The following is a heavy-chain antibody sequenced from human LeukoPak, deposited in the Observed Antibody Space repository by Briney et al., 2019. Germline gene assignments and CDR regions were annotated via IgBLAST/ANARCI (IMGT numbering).Heavy chain of an antibody. CDR3: ARATSTVVTSTFDY. Sequence: GGSLRLSCAASGFTFSSYWMSWVRQAPGKGLESVANIKQDGSEKYYVDSVKGRFTISRDNAKNSLYLQMNSLRAEDTALYYCARATSTVVTSTFDYWGQGTLVTVSS. D-gene: IGHD4-23*01. CDR1: GFTFSSYW. V-gene: IGHV3-7*03. J-gene: IGHJ4*02. CDR2: IKQDGSEK.